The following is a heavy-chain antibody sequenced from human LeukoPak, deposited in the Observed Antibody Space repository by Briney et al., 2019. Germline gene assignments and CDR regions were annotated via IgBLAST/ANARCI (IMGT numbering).Heavy chain of an antibody. CDR2: IYTSGST. D-gene: IGHD6-13*01. CDR3: ARHVGYSSSWYEF. V-gene: IGHV4-4*09. CDR1: GGSISSYY. J-gene: IGHJ5*01. Sequence: PSETLSLTCTVSGGSISSYYWSWIRQPPGKGLEWIGYIYTSGSTNYNPSLKSRVTISVDTSKNQFSLKLSSVTAADTAVYYCARHVGYSSSWYEFWGQGTLVTVSS.